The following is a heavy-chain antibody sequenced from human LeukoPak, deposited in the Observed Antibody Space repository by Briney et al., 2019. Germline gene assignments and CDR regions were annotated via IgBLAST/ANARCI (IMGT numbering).Heavy chain of an antibody. CDR1: GGTFSSYA. J-gene: IGHJ6*02. D-gene: IGHD3-10*01. V-gene: IGHV1-18*01. Sequence: ASVKVSCKASGGTFSSYAISWVRQAPGQGLEWMGWISAYNGNTNYAQKLQGRVTMTTDTSTSTAYMELRSLRSDDTAVYYCARERLFTMVRGVMYYYYYGMDVWGQGTTVTVSS. CDR3: ARERLFTMVRGVMYYYYYGMDV. CDR2: ISAYNGNT.